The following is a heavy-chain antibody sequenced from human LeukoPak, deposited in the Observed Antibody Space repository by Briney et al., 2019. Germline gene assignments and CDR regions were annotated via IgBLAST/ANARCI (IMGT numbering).Heavy chain of an antibody. V-gene: IGHV3-7*01. J-gene: IGHJ4*02. CDR3: ARANYYDSSGYEYYFDY. D-gene: IGHD3-22*01. CDR1: GFTFSSYW. Sequence: GGSLRLSCAASGFTFSSYWMSWVRQAPGKGLEWVANIKQDGSEKYHVDSVMGRFTISRDNAKNSLYLQMNSLRAEDTAVYYCARANYYDSSGYEYYFDYWGQGTLVTVSS. CDR2: IKQDGSEK.